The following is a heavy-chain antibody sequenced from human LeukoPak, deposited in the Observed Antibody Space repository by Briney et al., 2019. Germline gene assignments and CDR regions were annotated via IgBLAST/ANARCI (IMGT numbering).Heavy chain of an antibody. V-gene: IGHV3-30-3*01. CDR1: GFTFSSYA. CDR2: ISYDGSNK. D-gene: IGHD1-26*01. J-gene: IGHJ4*02. CDR3: ARDKVGSGREFDY. Sequence: GGSLRLSCAASGFTFSSYAMHWVRQAPGKGLEWVAVISYDGSNKYYADSVKGRFTISRDNSKNTLYLQMNSLRAEDTAVYYCARDKVGSGREFDYWGQGTLVTVSS.